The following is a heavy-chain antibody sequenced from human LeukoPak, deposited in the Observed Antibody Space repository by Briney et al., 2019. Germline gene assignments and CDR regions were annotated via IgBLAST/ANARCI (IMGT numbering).Heavy chain of an antibody. CDR2: IKTDASEK. CDR3: ATYSTRNAREFQS. V-gene: IGHV3-7*01. D-gene: IGHD4-11*01. Sequence: GGSLRLSCETSGFIFSNCWMTWVRRAPGKGLEWVANIKTDASEKYYADSVKGRFTISRDNAKMSLYLQMNSLRVEDTAVYYCATYSTRNAREFQSWGQGTLVTVSS. J-gene: IGHJ1*01. CDR1: GFIFSNCW.